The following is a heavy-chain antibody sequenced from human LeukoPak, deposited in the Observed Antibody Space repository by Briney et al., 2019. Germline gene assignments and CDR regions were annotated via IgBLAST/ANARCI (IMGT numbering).Heavy chain of an antibody. CDR3: ARATELRYFDTHAGYYYGMDV. V-gene: IGHV1-8*01. D-gene: IGHD3-9*01. CDR1: GYTFTSYD. Sequence: GASVKVSCKASGYTFTSYDINWVRQATGQGLEWMGWMSPNSGNTGYAQKFQGRVTMTRNTSISTAYMELSSLRSEDTAVYYCARATELRYFDTHAGYYYGMDVWGQGTTVTVSS. CDR2: MSPNSGNT. J-gene: IGHJ6*02.